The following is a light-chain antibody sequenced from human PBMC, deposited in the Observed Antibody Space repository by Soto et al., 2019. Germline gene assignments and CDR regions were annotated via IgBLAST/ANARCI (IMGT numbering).Light chain of an antibody. CDR1: SSDVGSYNF. J-gene: IGLJ2*01. CDR3: SSYTGSNTLV. CDR2: DVT. Sequence: QSALTQPASVSGSPGQSITISCTGTSSDVGSYNFVSWYQQHPGKAPKLMIYDVTNWPSGVSSRFSGSKSGNTASLAISGLQAEDEADYHCSSYTGSNTLVFGGGTKLTVL. V-gene: IGLV2-14*03.